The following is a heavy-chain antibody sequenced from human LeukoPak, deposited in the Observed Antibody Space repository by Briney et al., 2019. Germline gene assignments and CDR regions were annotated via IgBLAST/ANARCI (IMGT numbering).Heavy chain of an antibody. Sequence: PGGSLRLSCAASGITFRSYGMHWARQAPGKGLEWVAVISYDGSHKYYADSVKGRFSISRNNSKNTLYLQMNSPRADDTAVYYCAKGARGDTVTSIVGLNWFDPWGQGTLVTVSS. CDR2: ISYDGSHK. V-gene: IGHV3-30*18. CDR3: AKGARGDTVTSIVGLNWFDP. J-gene: IGHJ5*02. D-gene: IGHD4-17*01. CDR1: GITFRSYG.